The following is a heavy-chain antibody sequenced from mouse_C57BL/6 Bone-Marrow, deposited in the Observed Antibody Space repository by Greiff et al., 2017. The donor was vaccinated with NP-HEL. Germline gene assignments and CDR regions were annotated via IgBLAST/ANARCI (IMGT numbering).Heavy chain of an antibody. V-gene: IGHV1-64*01. J-gene: IGHJ1*03. Sequence: VQLQQSGAALVKPGASVKLSCKASGYTFTSYWMHWVKQRPGQGLEWIGMIPPNSGSTNYNEKFKSKATLTVDKSSSTAYMQLSSLTSEDSAVYYCVFGYFSYWYFDVWGTGTTVTVSS. CDR1: GYTFTSYW. CDR2: IPPNSGST. D-gene: IGHD2-3*01. CDR3: VFGYFSYWYFDV.